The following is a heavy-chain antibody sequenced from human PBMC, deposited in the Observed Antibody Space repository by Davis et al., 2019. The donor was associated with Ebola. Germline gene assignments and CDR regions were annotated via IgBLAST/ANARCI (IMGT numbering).Heavy chain of an antibody. Sequence: AASVKVSCKASGGTFSSYAISWVRQAPGQGLEWMGRIIPILGIANYAQKFQGRVTITADKSTSTAYMELSSLRSEDTAVYYCASSSSEIGIDYWGQGTLVTVSS. CDR1: GGTFSSYA. CDR2: IIPILGIA. D-gene: IGHD2-2*01. V-gene: IGHV1-69*04. J-gene: IGHJ4*02. CDR3: ASSSSEIGIDY.